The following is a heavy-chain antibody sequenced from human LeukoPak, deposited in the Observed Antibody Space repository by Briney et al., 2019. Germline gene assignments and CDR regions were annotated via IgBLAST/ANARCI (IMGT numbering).Heavy chain of an antibody. Sequence: KSSETLSLTCTVSGDSISSSSFFWGWIRQPPGKGLEWIGAVYSENTYYNPSLKSRVSISVDTSKNQFSLTMSSVTAADTAVYFCARGLEVRARVGYHYYMDVWGKGTTVTVSS. CDR3: ARGLEVRARVGYHYYMDV. D-gene: IGHD1-26*01. V-gene: IGHV4-39*07. CDR2: VYSENT. J-gene: IGHJ6*03. CDR1: GDSISSSSFF.